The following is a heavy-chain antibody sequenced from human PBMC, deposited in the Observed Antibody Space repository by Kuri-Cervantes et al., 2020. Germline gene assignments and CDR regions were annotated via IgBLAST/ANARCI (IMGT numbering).Heavy chain of an antibody. Sequence: SETLSLTCTVSGGSISSYYWSWIRQPPGKGLEWIGYIYYSGSTNYNPSLKSRVTISVDTSKNQFSLKLSSVTAADTAVYYRARLGSSWHGAAGVWGQGTLVTVSS. J-gene: IGHJ4*02. D-gene: IGHD6-13*01. V-gene: IGHV4-59*08. CDR2: IYYSGST. CDR1: GGSISSYY. CDR3: ARLGSSWHGAAGV.